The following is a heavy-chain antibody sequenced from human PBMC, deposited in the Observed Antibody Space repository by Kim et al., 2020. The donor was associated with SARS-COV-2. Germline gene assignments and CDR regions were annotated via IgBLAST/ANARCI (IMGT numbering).Heavy chain of an antibody. D-gene: IGHD2-21*02. CDR2: DGSEK. Sequence: DGSEKHYLDSVKGRFTISRNNAINSFYLQRDSLRVEDTALYYCMGTGTYSYWGQGTLVTVSS. V-gene: IGHV3-7*01. J-gene: IGHJ4*02. CDR3: MGTGTYSY.